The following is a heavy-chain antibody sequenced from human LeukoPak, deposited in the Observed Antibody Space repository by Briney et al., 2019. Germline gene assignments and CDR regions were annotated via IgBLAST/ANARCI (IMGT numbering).Heavy chain of an antibody. J-gene: IGHJ4*02. V-gene: IGHV3-23*01. D-gene: IGHD3-10*01. CDR2: ISGNGYNT. CDR3: AKGVRLWFAFYFDY. CDR1: GFTFSSYA. Sequence: GGSLRLSCAASGFTFSSYAMSWVRQAPGKGLEWVSAISGNGYNTYYADSVKGRFTISSESSGNTLYLQMHNLRAEDTAVYYCAKGVRLWFAFYFDYWGQGTLVTVSS.